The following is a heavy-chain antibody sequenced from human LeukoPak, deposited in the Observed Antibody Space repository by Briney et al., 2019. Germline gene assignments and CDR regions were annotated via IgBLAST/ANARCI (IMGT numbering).Heavy chain of an antibody. CDR1: GFTFSSYA. V-gene: IGHV3-23*01. D-gene: IGHD3-10*01. CDR3: ARFGSFRDPYYYYYMDV. Sequence: GGSLRLSCAASGFTFSSYAMSWVRQAPGKRLEWVSAISGSGGSTYYADSVKGRFTISRDNSKNTLYLQMNSLRAEDTAVYYCARFGSFRDPYYYYYMDVWGKGTTVTVSS. J-gene: IGHJ6*03. CDR2: ISGSGGST.